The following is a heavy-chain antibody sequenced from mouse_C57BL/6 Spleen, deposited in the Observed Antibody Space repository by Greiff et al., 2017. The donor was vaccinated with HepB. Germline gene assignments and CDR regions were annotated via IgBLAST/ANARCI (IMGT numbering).Heavy chain of an antibody. J-gene: IGHJ2*01. V-gene: IGHV14-4*01. CDR2: IDPENGDT. CDR1: GFNIKDDY. Sequence: VQLQQSGAELVRPGASVKLSCTASGFNIKDDYMHWVKQRPEQGLEWIGWIDPENGDTEYASKFQGKATITADTSSNTAYLQLSSLTSEDTAVYYCTRIYYDYDLDYWGQGTTLTVSS. CDR3: TRIYYDYDLDY. D-gene: IGHD2-4*01.